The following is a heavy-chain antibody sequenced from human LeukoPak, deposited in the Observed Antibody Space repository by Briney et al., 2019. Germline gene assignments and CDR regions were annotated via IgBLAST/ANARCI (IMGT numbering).Heavy chain of an antibody. D-gene: IGHD3-22*01. CDR2: ISYDESDK. Sequence: GGSLRLSCEASGFTFSSYGMHWVRQAPGKGLEWVATISYDESDKFYADSVKGRFTISRDNSKNTLYLQMNSLRAEDTAVCYCATTLDYDSSGYYLEYFQHWGQGTLVTVSS. J-gene: IGHJ1*01. CDR1: GFTFSSYG. V-gene: IGHV3-30*03. CDR3: ATTLDYDSSGYYLEYFQH.